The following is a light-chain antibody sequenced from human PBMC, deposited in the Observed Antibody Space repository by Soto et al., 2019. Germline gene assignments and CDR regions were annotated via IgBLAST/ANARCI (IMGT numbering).Light chain of an antibody. CDR1: QSVSSS. Sequence: EILLTQSPGTLSLSPGERATLSCRASQSVSSSLAWYQQKHGQAPRILIFGASARDTGIPARFSGSGSGTECTLTISRLQSEDFQLYYCQQYNDWPRTFGQGTKVDIK. V-gene: IGKV3-15*01. CDR2: GAS. J-gene: IGKJ1*01. CDR3: QQYNDWPRT.